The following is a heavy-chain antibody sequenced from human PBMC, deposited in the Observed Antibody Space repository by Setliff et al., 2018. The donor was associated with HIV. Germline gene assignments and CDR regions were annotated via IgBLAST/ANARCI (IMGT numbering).Heavy chain of an antibody. V-gene: IGHV4-39*01. Sequence: KPSETLSLTCSVSGGSISSSTYYWGWIRQPPGKGLEWIVDIFYTGSTYYNPSLKSRVAISVDTSENQFSLKLNSVTAADTAVYYCARRGRDGVFIMFATGFDPWGQGALVTVSS. CDR2: IFYTGST. CDR3: ARRGRDGVFIMFATGFDP. D-gene: IGHD3-10*02. CDR1: GGSISSSTYY. J-gene: IGHJ5*02.